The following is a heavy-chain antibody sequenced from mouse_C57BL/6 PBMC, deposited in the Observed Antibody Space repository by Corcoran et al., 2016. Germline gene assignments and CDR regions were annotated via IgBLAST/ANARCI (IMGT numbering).Heavy chain of an antibody. CDR1: GYTFTTYG. CDR2: INTYSGVP. Sequence: QIQLVQSGPELKKPGETVKISCKASGYTFTTYGMSWVKQAPGKGLKWMGWINTYSGVPTYADDFKGRFAFSLETSASTAYLQINNLKNEDTATYFCARRYYGSRESYWYFDVWGTGTTVTVSS. CDR3: ARRYYGSRESYWYFDV. J-gene: IGHJ1*03. D-gene: IGHD1-1*01. V-gene: IGHV9-3*01.